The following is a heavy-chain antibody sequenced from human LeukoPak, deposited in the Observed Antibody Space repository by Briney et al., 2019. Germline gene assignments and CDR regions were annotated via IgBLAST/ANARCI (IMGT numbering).Heavy chain of an antibody. Sequence: PGGSLRLSCAASGFTFSSYSMNWVRQAPGKGLEWVSSISSSSSYIYYADSVKGRFTISRDNAKNSLYLQMNSLRAEDTAVYYCARDPKTYYYDSSGYPVYWGQGTLATVSS. CDR3: ARDPKTYYYDSSGYPVY. CDR2: ISSSSSYI. CDR1: GFTFSSYS. J-gene: IGHJ4*02. V-gene: IGHV3-21*01. D-gene: IGHD3-22*01.